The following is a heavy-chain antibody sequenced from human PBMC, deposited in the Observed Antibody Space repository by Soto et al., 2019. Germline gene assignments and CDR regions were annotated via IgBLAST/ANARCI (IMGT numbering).Heavy chain of an antibody. CDR2: IYPGDSDT. CDR1: GYSFTIYW. CDR3: ARHGPRVYYDNSDYYYYGMDV. V-gene: IGHV5-51*01. Sequence: GESLKISCKGSGYSFTIYWIGWVRQMPGKGLEWTGIIYPGDSDTRYSPSFQGQVTISADKSISTAYLQWSSLKASDTAMYYCARHGPRVYYDNSDYYYYGMDVWRQGTTVTVSS. J-gene: IGHJ6*02. D-gene: IGHD3-22*01.